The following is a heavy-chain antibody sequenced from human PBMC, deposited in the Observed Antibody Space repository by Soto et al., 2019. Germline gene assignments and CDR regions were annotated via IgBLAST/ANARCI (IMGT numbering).Heavy chain of an antibody. V-gene: IGHV1-18*01. J-gene: IGHJ6*02. CDR3: ARGFLSPVSYYYYGMDV. CDR1: GYTFTSYG. D-gene: IGHD2-8*01. CDR2: ISVYNGNT. Sequence: QVQLVQSGAEVKNPGASVKVSCKASGYTFTSYGISWVRQAPGQGLEWMGWISVYNGNTNYAQKLQGRVTMTTDTSTSTAYMELRSLRSDDTAVYYCARGFLSPVSYYYYGMDVWGQGTTVTVSS.